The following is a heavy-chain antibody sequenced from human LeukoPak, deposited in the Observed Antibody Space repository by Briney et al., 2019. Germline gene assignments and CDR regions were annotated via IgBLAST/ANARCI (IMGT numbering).Heavy chain of an antibody. J-gene: IGHJ4*02. CDR1: GGSFSGCY. CDR2: INHSGST. CDR3: ARARHNPVDCSGGSCYSVPFDY. Sequence: SETLSLTCAVYGGSFSGCYWSWIRQPPGKGLEWIGEINHSGSTNYNPSLKSRVTISVDTSKNQFSLKLSSVTAADTAVYYCARARHNPVDCSGGSCYSVPFDYWGQGTLVTVSS. D-gene: IGHD2-15*01. V-gene: IGHV4-34*01.